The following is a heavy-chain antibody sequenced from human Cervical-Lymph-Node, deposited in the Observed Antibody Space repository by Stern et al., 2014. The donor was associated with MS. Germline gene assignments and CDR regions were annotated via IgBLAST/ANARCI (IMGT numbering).Heavy chain of an antibody. V-gene: IGHV3-30-3*01. CDR3: ATQIWFDY. Sequence: VQLVESGGGVVQPGRSLRLSCAVSGFHFSHYAMHWVRQAPGKGLEWVAAVSSEGNNKYHADSVKGRFTISRDNSKNTVYLQMNSLRDDDTAVYYCATQIWFDYWGQGTLVTVSS. CDR1: GFHFSHYA. J-gene: IGHJ4*02. D-gene: IGHD3-16*01. CDR2: VSSEGNNK.